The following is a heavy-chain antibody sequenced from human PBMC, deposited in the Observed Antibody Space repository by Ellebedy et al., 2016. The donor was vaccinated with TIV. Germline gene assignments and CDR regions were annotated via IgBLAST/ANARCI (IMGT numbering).Heavy chain of an antibody. J-gene: IGHJ3*02. CDR1: GGSISSYY. V-gene: IGHV4-59*01. Sequence: MPSETLSLTCTVSGGSISSYYWSWIRQPPGKGLEWIGYIYCSGSTNYNPSLKSRVTISVDTSKNQFSLKLSSVTAADTAVYYCATSYDSSGYYDDDAFDIWGQGTMVTVSS. D-gene: IGHD3-22*01. CDR3: ATSYDSSGYYDDDAFDI. CDR2: IYCSGST.